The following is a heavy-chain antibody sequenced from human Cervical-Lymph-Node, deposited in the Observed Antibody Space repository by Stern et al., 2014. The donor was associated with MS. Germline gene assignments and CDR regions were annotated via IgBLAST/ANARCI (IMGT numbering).Heavy chain of an antibody. CDR2: NYPGDSDT. CDR3: ARHCGFRPGCIDY. CDR1: GYSFTSYW. V-gene: IGHV5-51*01. J-gene: IGHJ4*02. Sequence: EVQLVQSGAEVKKPGESLKISCKGSGYSFTSYWSGWVRQIPGKGLEWMGINYPGDSDTRYSPSFQGPVTISADKSISTAYLQWSSMKASDTAMYYCARHCGFRPGCIDYWGQGTLVTVSS. D-gene: IGHD2-21*01.